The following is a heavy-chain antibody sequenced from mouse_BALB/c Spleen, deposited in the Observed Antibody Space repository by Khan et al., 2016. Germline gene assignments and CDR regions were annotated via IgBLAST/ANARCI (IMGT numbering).Heavy chain of an antibody. CDR2: IDPANGNS. CDR1: GFNIKDTY. J-gene: IGHJ1*01. Sequence: VQLQQSGAELVKPGASVKLSCTVSGFNIKDTYMYWVKQRPEQGLEWIGRIDPANGNSKYDPKFQGKATITADTSSNTAYLQLSSLTSEDTAVYYYARDSYGSRWYFDVWGAGTTVTVSS. V-gene: IGHV14-3*02. CDR3: ARDSYGSRWYFDV. D-gene: IGHD1-1*01.